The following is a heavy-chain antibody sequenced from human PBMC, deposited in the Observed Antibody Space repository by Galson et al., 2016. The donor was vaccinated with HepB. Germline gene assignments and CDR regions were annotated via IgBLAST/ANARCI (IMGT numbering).Heavy chain of an antibody. Sequence: SETLSLTCSVSGDSISLTNSYWVWIRQPPGKGLEWIGSMHYTGNTYYSPSLQSRLAISVDTSKDQFSLKLTSVTAADTAVYYCARHKGTGDRYFDYWGRGTLVIVSS. V-gene: IGHV4-39*01. J-gene: IGHJ4*02. CDR3: ARHKGTGDRYFDY. CDR1: GDSISLTNSY. D-gene: IGHD7-27*01. CDR2: MHYTGNT.